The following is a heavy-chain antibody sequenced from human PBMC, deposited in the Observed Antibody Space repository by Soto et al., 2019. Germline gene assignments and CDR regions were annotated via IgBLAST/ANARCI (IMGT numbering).Heavy chain of an antibody. J-gene: IGHJ5*02. D-gene: IGHD3-10*01. CDR2: ITGSSGST. V-gene: IGHV3-23*01. Sequence: EEQLLESGGDLVQPGGSLRLSCAASGFTFGQFVMTWVRQAPGKGLEWVSTITGSSGSTTYTESVKGRFTISRDNSKNALLRQMNNLRADDRAIYYCAKADTGWFAAWGRGNLVTVSS. CDR1: GFTFGQFV. CDR3: AKADTGWFAA.